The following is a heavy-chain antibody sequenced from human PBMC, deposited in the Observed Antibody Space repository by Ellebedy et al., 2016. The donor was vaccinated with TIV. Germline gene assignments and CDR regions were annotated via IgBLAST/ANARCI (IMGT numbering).Heavy chain of an antibody. V-gene: IGHV3-21*01. CDR2: ITTSCSYI. CDR3: ARDFRVNYGCSPEFRY. Sequence: GESLMISCAASGFTFSNYGMNWVRQAPGTGLEWVSSITTSCSYIYYAGSVKGRFTISRDNAKNSLYLQMNSLRAEDTAVYYCARDFRVNYGCSPEFRYWGQGTLVTVSS. D-gene: IGHD4-11*01. CDR1: GFTFSNYG. J-gene: IGHJ4*02.